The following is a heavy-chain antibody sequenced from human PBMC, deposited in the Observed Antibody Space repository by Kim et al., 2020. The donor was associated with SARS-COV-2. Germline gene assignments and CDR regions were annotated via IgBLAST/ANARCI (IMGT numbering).Heavy chain of an antibody. V-gene: IGHV3-53*01. CDR2: GSR. J-gene: IGHJ4*02. D-gene: IGHD6-6*01. CDR3: VCARWAGGY. Sequence: GSRYCADSVKGRLTISREKPKNTLNLQMKSLRAEDTAVYDCVCARWAGGYWGQGTLVTVSS.